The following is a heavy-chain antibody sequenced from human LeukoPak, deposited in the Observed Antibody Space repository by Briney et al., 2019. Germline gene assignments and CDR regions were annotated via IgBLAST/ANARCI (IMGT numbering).Heavy chain of an antibody. D-gene: IGHD1-26*01. V-gene: IGHV3-30-3*01. J-gene: IGHJ4*02. Sequence: PGGSLGLSCAASGFTFSSYAMHWVRQAPGEGLEWVAVISYDGSNKYYADSVKGRFTISRDNSKNTLYLQMNSLRAEDTAVYYCARVVDSGSPVDYWGQGTLVTVSS. CDR3: ARVVDSGSPVDY. CDR2: ISYDGSNK. CDR1: GFTFSSYA.